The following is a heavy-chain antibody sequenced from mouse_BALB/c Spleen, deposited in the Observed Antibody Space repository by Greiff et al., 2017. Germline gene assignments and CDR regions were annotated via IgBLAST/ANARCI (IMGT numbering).Heavy chain of an antibody. V-gene: IGHV1-69*01. CDR2: IDTSDSYT. CDR1: GYTFTDYW. Sequence: QVQLQQSGAELVMPGASVKMSCKASGYTFTDYWMHWVKQRPGQGLEWIGAIDTSDSYTSYNQKFKGKATLTVDESSSTAYMQLSSLTSEDSAVYYCARSGLTTDYWGQGTTLTVSS. J-gene: IGHJ2*01. CDR3: ARSGLTTDY. D-gene: IGHD1-1*01.